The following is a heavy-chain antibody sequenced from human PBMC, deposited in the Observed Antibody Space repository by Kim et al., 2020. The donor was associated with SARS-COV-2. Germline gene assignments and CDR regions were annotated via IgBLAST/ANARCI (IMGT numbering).Heavy chain of an antibody. Sequence: GRFTISRDNSKNTLYLQMNSLRAEDTAVYYCATIQGSYGSGSYYRWGPDYWGQGTLVTVSS. CDR3: ATIQGSYGSGSYYRWGPDY. J-gene: IGHJ4*02. D-gene: IGHD3-10*01. V-gene: IGHV3-23*01.